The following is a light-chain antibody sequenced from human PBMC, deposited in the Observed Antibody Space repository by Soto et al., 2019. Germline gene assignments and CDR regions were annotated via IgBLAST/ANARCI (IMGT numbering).Light chain of an antibody. V-gene: IGLV3-21*04. J-gene: IGLJ2*01. Sequence: SYELTQPPSVSVAPGKTARIPCGGNNIGSKSVHWYQQKPGQAPVLVIYYDSDRPSGIPERFSGSNSGNTATLTISRVEAGDEADYYCQVWDSSSEHVVFGGGTKLTVL. CDR3: QVWDSSSEHVV. CDR1: NIGSKS. CDR2: YDS.